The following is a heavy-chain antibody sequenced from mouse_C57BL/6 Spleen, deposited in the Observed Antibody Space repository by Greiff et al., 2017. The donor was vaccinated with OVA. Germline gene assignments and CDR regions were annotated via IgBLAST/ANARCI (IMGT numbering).Heavy chain of an antibody. V-gene: IGHV1-54*01. J-gene: IGHJ4*01. CDR1: GYAFTNYL. CDR2: INPGSGGT. Sequence: QVQLQQSGAELVRPGTSVKVSCKASGYAFTNYLIEWVKQRPGQGLEWIGVINPGSGGTNYNEKFKGKATLTADKSSSTAYMQLSSLPSEDSAVYFCARMGYSNFYAMDDWGQGTSVTVSS. CDR3: ARMGYSNFYAMDD. D-gene: IGHD2-5*01.